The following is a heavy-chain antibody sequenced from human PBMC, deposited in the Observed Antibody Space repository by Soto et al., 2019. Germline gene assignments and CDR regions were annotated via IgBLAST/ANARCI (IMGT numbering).Heavy chain of an antibody. V-gene: IGHV3-74*01. Sequence: GGSLRLSCAASGFTFSSYWMHWVRQAPGKGLVWVSRINSDGSSTSYADSVKGRFTITRDNPKKTLYLQMNSLRAEDSAVFYCARDGGGEQLFRLFGWYFDLWGRGTLVTVSS. CDR3: ARDGGGEQLFRLFGWYFDL. J-gene: IGHJ2*01. CDR1: GFTFSSYW. CDR2: INSDGSST. D-gene: IGHD6-6*01.